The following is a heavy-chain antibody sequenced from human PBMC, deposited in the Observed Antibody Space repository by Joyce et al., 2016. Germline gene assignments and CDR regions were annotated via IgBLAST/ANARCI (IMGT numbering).Heavy chain of an antibody. CDR2: TSPVSGAT. CDR3: ASGNDMDV. CDR1: GGTFSNSS. V-gene: IGHV1-69*01. J-gene: IGHJ6*02. Sequence: QVQLVQSGAELKKPGSSVKVSCRTSGGTFSNSSISWVRQAPGHGLEWMGGTSPVSGATKYAQKLLGRVTMTADERTNTVYMDLSSRKFDDTAIFYCASGNDMDVWGQGTTVTVSS. D-gene: IGHD1-14*01.